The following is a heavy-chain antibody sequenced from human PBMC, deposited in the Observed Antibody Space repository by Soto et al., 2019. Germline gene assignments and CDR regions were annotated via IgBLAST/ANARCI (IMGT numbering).Heavy chain of an antibody. CDR1: GFTFSSYA. Sequence: PGGSLRLSCAASGFTFSSYAMSWVRQAPGKGLEWVSAISGSGGSTYYADSVKGRFTISRDNSKNTLYLQMNSLRAEDTAVYYCAKDFLFEPESLITIFGVAPVGFDYWGQGTLVTVSS. J-gene: IGHJ4*02. CDR2: ISGSGGST. CDR3: AKDFLFEPESLITIFGVAPVGFDY. V-gene: IGHV3-23*01. D-gene: IGHD3-3*01.